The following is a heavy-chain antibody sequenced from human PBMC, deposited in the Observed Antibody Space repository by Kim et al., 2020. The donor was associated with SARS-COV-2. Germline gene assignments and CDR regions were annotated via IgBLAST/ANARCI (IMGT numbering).Heavy chain of an antibody. V-gene: IGHV3-53*01. CDR3: ARALRGSGSYWYYYYGMDV. Sequence: GGSLRLSCAASGFTVSSNYMSWVRQAPGKGLEWVSVIYSGGSTYYADSVKGRFTISRDNSKNTLYLQMNSLRAEDTAVYYCARALRGSGSYWYYYYGMDVWGQGTTVTVSS. CDR2: IYSGGST. J-gene: IGHJ6*02. CDR1: GFTVSSNY. D-gene: IGHD1-26*01.